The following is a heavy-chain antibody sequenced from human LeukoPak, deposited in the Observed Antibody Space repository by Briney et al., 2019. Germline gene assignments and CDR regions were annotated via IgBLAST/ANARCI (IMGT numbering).Heavy chain of an antibody. CDR1: GFTFGTYS. CDR3: ARVNYFYYYMDV. Sequence: AGGSLRLSCAASGFTFGTYSMNWVRQAPGKGLEWVSSISGSSYIYYADSVKGRFTVSRDNAKNSLYLQMNSLRAEDTAVYYCARVNYFYYYMDVWGKGTTVTVSS. V-gene: IGHV3-21*01. J-gene: IGHJ6*03. CDR2: ISGSSYI.